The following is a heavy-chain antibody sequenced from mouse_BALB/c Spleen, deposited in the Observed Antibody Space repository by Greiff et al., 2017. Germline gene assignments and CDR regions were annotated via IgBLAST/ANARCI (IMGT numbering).Heavy chain of an antibody. CDR2: IWAGGST. Sequence: VQLQQSGPGLVAPSQSLSITCTVSGFSLTSYGVHWVRQPPGKGLEWLGVIWAGGSTHYNSALMSRLSISKDNSRSRVFLKKNRLQTGDTAVYYCSISNDCPAWFADWGQGTLGSVSA. V-gene: IGHV2-9*02. J-gene: IGHJ3*01. CDR3: SISNDCPAWFAD. D-gene: IGHD2-4*01. CDR1: GFSLTSYG.